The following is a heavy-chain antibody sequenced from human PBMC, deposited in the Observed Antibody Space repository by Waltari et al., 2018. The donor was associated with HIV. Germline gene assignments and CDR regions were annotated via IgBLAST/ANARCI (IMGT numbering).Heavy chain of an antibody. J-gene: IGHJ2*01. CDR1: GDSLHSGGYY. Sequence: QVQLQESGPGLVKSSQTLPLTCAVSGDSLHSGGYYWAWIRQHREKGLEGIGFVYYRGSTVSNPSFKSRASMSVDSSKNQFALRLTSLTAADTAVYYCARVVYWYFDLWGRGTLVTVSS. CDR2: VYYRGST. V-gene: IGHV4-31*11. CDR3: ARVVYWYFDL.